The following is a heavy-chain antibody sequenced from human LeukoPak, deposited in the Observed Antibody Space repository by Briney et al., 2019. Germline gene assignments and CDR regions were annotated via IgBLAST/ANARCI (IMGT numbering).Heavy chain of an antibody. V-gene: IGHV1-8*01. Sequence: GASVKVSCKASGYTFTTFDINWVRQTSGQGLEWVGWMSPYSGNTGYAQKFQGRVTMTRNTSISTAYMELSSLISDDTAVYYCARDYGGSSGWFDPWGQGTQVTVSS. CDR1: GYTFTTFD. CDR3: ARDYGGSSGWFDP. J-gene: IGHJ5*02. D-gene: IGHD4-23*01. CDR2: MSPYSGNT.